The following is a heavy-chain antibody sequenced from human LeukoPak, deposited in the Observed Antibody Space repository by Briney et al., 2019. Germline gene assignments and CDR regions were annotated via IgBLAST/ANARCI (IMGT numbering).Heavy chain of an antibody. CDR3: ARSPHSRNWNPTAFDY. CDR2: IIPIFGTA. Sequence: GASVKVSCKASGGTFSSYAISWVRQAPGQGLEWMGGIIPIFGTANYAQKFQGRVTITTDESTSTAYMELSSLRSEDTAVYYCARSPHSRNWNPTAFDYWGQGTLVTVSS. D-gene: IGHD1-20*01. CDR1: GGTFSSYA. V-gene: IGHV1-69*05. J-gene: IGHJ4*02.